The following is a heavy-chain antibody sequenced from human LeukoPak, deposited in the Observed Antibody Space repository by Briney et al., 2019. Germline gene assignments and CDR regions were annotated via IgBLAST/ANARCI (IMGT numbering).Heavy chain of an antibody. CDR1: GFIFSSYA. V-gene: IGHV3-23*01. CDR3: PKDRSCINDVGHGDFGY. CDR2: ISGSGGST. Sequence: GGSLRLACAASGFIFSSYAMSWVRQAPGKGLEWVSTISGSGGSTYYADSVKCRFTISRDNSKNTVYLQMNSLRAEDTAVYYCPKDRSCINDVGHGDFGYRGQGTLVTVSS. D-gene: IGHD2-8*01. J-gene: IGHJ4*02.